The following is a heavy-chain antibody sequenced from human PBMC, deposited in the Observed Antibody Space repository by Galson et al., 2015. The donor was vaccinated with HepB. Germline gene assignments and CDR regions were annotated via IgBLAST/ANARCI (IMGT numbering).Heavy chain of an antibody. CDR3: ARHLRDFRSGQDGFDF. CDR1: GFSLSTNGVG. CDR2: IYWDDAK. D-gene: IGHD3-3*01. V-gene: IGHV2-5*02. J-gene: IGHJ3*01. Sequence: PALVKPTQTLTLTCTFSGFSLSTNGVGVGWIRQAPGKALDWLALIYWDDAKRYSPSLRSRLTITKDTSKNQVVLKMTNMDPVDTDTYYCARHLRDFRSGQDGFDFWGQGTMATVSS.